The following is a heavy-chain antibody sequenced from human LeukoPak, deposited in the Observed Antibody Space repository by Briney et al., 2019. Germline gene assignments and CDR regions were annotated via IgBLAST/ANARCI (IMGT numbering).Heavy chain of an antibody. V-gene: IGHV4-30-4*07. CDR1: GGSISSGGYS. CDR2: IYCSGST. CDR3: ARGDYDSSGYYSPSYFDY. J-gene: IGHJ4*02. D-gene: IGHD3-22*01. Sequence: SETLSLTCAVSGGSISSGGYSWSWIRQPPGKGLEWIGHIYCSGSTYYNPSLKSRVTVSGDTSKNQFSLKLSSVTAADTAVYYCARGDYDSSGYYSPSYFDYWGQGTLVTVSS.